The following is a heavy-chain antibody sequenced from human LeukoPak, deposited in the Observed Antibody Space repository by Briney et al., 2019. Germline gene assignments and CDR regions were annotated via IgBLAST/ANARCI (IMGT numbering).Heavy chain of an antibody. CDR3: AHYAHYDILTGQDDDAFDI. D-gene: IGHD3-9*01. J-gene: IGHJ3*02. CDR2: IIPILGIA. Sequence: ASVKVSCKASGGTLNSGAISWVRQAPGQGLEWMGRIIPILGIANYAQKFQGRVTITADKSTSTAYMELSSLRSEDTAVYYCAHYAHYDILTGQDDDAFDIWGQGTMVTVSS. V-gene: IGHV1-69*04. CDR1: GGTLNSGA.